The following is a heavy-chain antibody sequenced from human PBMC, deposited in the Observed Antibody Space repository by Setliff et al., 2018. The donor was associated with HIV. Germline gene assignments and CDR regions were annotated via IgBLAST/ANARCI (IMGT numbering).Heavy chain of an antibody. J-gene: IGHJ4*02. CDR1: GYSFTYYA. CDR3: ARDQKYGSGSYYKSGTFDY. D-gene: IGHD3-10*01. Sequence: GASVKVSCKASGYSFTYYAVHWVRQAPGQRLEWMGWINAGNGVTRYAEKFQGRVTFTRDTSASTAYMGLSSLRSADTVVYYCARDQKYGSGSYYKSGTFDYWGQGALVTVSS. V-gene: IGHV1-3*01. CDR2: INAGNGVT.